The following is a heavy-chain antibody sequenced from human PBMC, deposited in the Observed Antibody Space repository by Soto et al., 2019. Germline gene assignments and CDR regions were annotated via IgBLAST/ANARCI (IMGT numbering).Heavy chain of an antibody. V-gene: IGHV3-23*01. D-gene: IGHD2-8*01. Sequence: GGSLRLSCAASGFTFSSYAMGWVRQGPGKGLEWVAVVSIGGSTHYADSVRGRFTISRDNSKNTLSLQMNSLTAEDTAVYFCAKRHGAGGHFDYWGQGALVTVSS. CDR2: VSIGGST. CDR3: AKRHGAGGHFDY. J-gene: IGHJ4*02. CDR1: GFTFSSYA.